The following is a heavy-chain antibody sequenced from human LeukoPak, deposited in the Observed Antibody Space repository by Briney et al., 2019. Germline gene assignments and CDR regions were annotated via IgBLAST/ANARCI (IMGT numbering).Heavy chain of an antibody. CDR2: INKEGNEE. J-gene: IGHJ6*02. CDR3: ATYKNWVAGDV. V-gene: IGHV3-7*01. D-gene: IGHD7-27*01. CDR1: GFTFKDYW. Sequence: GGSLRLSCAASGFTFKDYWMSWVRQAPGKGPEWVANINKEGNEEHFVDSVKGRFTVSRENAKNSLFLQMNSLRVEDTAVYYCATYKNWVAGDVWGQGTTVSVSS.